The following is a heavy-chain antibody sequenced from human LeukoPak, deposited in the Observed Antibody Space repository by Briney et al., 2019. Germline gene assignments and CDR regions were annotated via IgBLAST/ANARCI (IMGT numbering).Heavy chain of an antibody. Sequence: GGSLRLSCAAFGFTVSSHYMTWVRQAPGKGLEWVSYISPSSFLIEYADSMKGRFTISRDTAKNSLYLQMNSLGAEDTAVYYCARSRGRYYFDLWGQGTLVTVSS. CDR3: ARSRGRYYFDL. J-gene: IGHJ4*02. D-gene: IGHD6-19*01. CDR2: ISPSSFLI. V-gene: IGHV3-21*05. CDR1: GFTVSSHY.